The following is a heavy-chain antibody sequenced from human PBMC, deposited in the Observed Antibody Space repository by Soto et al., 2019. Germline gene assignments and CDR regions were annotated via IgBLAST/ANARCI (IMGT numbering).Heavy chain of an antibody. CDR2: IYRGGST. V-gene: IGHV3-53*02. CDR3: ARATEWNALKI. CDR1: GFSVSSDY. J-gene: IGHJ3*02. D-gene: IGHD3-3*01. Sequence: DVQLVETGGGLIQPGGSLRLSCAASGFSVSSDYMNWVRQDPGKGLEWVSVIYRGGSTYYADSVRGRFTISRDNSENTHLLQMNSLRAEDTAVYYCARATEWNALKIWGEGTMVTVSS.